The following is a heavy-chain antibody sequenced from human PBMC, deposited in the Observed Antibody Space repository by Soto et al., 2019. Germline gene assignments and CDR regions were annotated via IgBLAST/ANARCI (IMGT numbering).Heavy chain of an antibody. D-gene: IGHD3-22*01. V-gene: IGHV1-18*01. J-gene: IGHJ4*02. CDR3: ARDYDSSGYYFY. CDR2: ISNGNT. CDR1: GYTFTNYG. Sequence: QVQLVWSGAEVKKPGASVKVSCKTSGYTFTNYGISWVRQAPGQGLEWMGWISNGNTNYAQKLQGRVTMTTDTSTSTAYMELRSLRYDDTAVYYCARDYDSSGYYFYWGQGTLVTVSS.